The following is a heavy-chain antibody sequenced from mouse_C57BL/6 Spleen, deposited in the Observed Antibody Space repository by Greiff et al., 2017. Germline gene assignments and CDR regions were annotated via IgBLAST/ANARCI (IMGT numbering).Heavy chain of an antibody. CDR3: TVYDYDDYAMDY. CDR1: GFTFSNYW. V-gene: IGHV6-3*01. Sequence: EVKVEESGGGLVQPGGSMKLSCVASGFTFSNYWMNWVRQSPEKGLEWVAQIRLKSDNYATHYAESVKGRFTISRDDSKSSVYLQMNNLRAEDTGIYYCTVYDYDDYAMDYWGQGTSVTVSS. J-gene: IGHJ4*01. CDR2: IRLKSDNYAT. D-gene: IGHD2-4*01.